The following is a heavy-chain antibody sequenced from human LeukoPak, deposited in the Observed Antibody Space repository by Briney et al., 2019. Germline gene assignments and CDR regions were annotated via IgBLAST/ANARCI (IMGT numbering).Heavy chain of an antibody. D-gene: IGHD3-16*01. J-gene: IGHJ5*01. Sequence: KTGGSLRLSCVASGFSFSLYSMNWVRQAPGKGLEWVSTISGDSSENYIDYADSVKGRFTISRDNAKNSVFLQMNGLRDDDTAVYYCTREGGVGSWGQGTLVSVSS. V-gene: IGHV3-21*01. CDR1: GFSFSLYS. CDR2: ISGDSSENYI. CDR3: TREGGVGS.